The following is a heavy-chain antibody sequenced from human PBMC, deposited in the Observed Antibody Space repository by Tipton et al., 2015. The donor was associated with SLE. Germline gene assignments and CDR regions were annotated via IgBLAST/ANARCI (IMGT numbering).Heavy chain of an antibody. V-gene: IGHV3-74*01. J-gene: IGHJ4*02. Sequence: SLRLSCVASGFSISDYWMHWVRQIPGKGLVWVAHISSDGGITNYADFVRGRFSISRDNAKNTLYLQMRSLGVDDSAIYYCSAWFNFWGQGTMVTVSS. CDR1: GFSISDYW. CDR3: SAWFNF. CDR2: ISSDGGIT. D-gene: IGHD1-20*01.